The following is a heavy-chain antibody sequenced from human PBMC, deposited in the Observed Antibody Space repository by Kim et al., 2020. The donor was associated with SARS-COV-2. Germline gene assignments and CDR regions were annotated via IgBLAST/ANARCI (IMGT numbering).Heavy chain of an antibody. CDR1: GGSFSGYY. CDR2: INHSGSI. D-gene: IGHD3-10*01. Sequence: SETLSLTCAVYGGSFSGYYWSWIRQPPGKGLEWIGEINHSGSINSNPSLKSRVTISVDTSKNQFSLKLSSVTAADTAVYYCARAMGSGSYYKGSGGKLIFDHWGQGTLVTVSS. CDR3: ARAMGSGSYYKGSGGKLIFDH. V-gene: IGHV4-34*01. J-gene: IGHJ4*02.